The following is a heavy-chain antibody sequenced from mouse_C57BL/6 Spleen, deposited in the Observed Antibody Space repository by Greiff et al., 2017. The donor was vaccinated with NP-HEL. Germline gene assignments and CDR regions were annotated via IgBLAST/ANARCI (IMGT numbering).Heavy chain of an antibody. CDR1: GFNIKDDY. J-gene: IGHJ2*01. CDR3: TTDWGYFDY. CDR2: IDPENGDT. Sequence: EVQLQQSGAELVRPGASVKLSCTASGFNIKDDYMHWVKQRPEQGLEWIGWIDPENGDTEYASKFQGKATITADTSSNTAYLQLSSLTSEDTAVYYCTTDWGYFDYLGQGTTLTVSS. V-gene: IGHV14-4*01. D-gene: IGHD4-1*01.